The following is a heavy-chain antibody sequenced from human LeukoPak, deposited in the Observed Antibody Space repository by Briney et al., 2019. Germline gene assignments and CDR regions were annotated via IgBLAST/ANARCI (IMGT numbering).Heavy chain of an antibody. V-gene: IGHV3-23*01. CDR3: AKDVGKWESLHFFDY. J-gene: IGHJ4*02. CDR1: GFTFSTNA. Sequence: PGGSLGLSCLTSGFTFSTNAMSWVRQARGKGLEWISGISGSGASTYYADSVTGRFTISRDNSRNTLYLQMNSLRGDDTAVYYCAKDVGKWESLHFFDYWGQGTLVTVSS. D-gene: IGHD1-26*01. CDR2: ISGSGAST.